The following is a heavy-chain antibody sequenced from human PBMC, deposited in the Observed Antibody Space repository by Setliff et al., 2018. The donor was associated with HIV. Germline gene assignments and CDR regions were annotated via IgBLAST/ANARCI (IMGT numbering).Heavy chain of an antibody. CDR1: GFTFSTYA. CDR3: AKGNFLYYFDY. J-gene: IGHJ4*02. CDR2: ISGSAGST. V-gene: IGHV3-23*01. Sequence: GGSLRLSCAASGFTFSTYAMSWVRQGPGKGLDWVSAISGSAGSTYYADSVKGRFTISRDNSKNTVYLQMNSLRAEDTAVYYCAKGNFLYYFDYWGQGTLVTVSS. D-gene: IGHD1-7*01.